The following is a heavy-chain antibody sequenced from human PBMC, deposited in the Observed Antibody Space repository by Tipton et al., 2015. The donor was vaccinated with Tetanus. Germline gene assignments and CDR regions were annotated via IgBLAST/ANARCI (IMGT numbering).Heavy chain of an antibody. D-gene: IGHD6-19*01. CDR2: ISSSSSTI. V-gene: IGHV3-48*01. CDR1: RFTFSSYS. CDR3: ARDSGGWDYYYYGMDV. Sequence: PRLSCAASRFTFSSYSMNWVRQAPGKGLEWVSYISSSSSTIYYADSVKGRFTISRDNAKNSLYLQMNSLRAEDTAVYYCARDSGGWDYYYYGMDVWGQGTTVTVSS. J-gene: IGHJ6*02.